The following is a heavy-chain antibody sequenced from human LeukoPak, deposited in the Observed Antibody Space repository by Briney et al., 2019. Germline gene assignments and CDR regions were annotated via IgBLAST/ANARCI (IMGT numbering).Heavy chain of an antibody. CDR1: GFTFSSYG. V-gene: IGHV3-30*18. CDR3: AKSMRRYCTNGVCYPPFDY. J-gene: IGHJ4*02. D-gene: IGHD2-8*01. CDR2: ISYDGSNK. Sequence: GGSLRLSCAASGFTFSSYGMHWVRQAPGKGLEWVAVISYDGSNKYYADSVKGRFTISRDNSKNTLYLQMNSLRAEDTAVYYCAKSMRRYCTNGVCYPPFDYWGQGTLVTVSS.